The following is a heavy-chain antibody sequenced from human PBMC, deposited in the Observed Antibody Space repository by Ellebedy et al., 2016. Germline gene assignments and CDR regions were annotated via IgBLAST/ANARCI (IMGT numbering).Heavy chain of an antibody. Sequence: SVKVSXXASGYSFSSYYIIWVRQAPGEGLEWVGGVIPVTETPNYAQKFHDRVTITADESTGTAYMELSSLTFEDTAVYYCARGIDAWYMDVWGQGTMVTVSS. CDR2: VIPVTETP. CDR3: ARGIDAWYMDV. CDR1: GYSFSSYY. V-gene: IGHV1-69*13. J-gene: IGHJ6*03.